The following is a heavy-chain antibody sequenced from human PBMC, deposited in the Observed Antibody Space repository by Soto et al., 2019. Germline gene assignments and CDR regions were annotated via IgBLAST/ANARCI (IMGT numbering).Heavy chain of an antibody. CDR3: AREGPYCGGDCYNYGMDV. J-gene: IGHJ6*02. Sequence: SETLSLTCAVYGGSFSGYYWSWIRQPPGKGLEWIGEINHSGSTNYNPSLKSRVTISVDTSKNQFPLKLSSVTAADTAVYYCAREGPYCGGDCYNYGMDVWGQGTTVTVSS. CDR2: INHSGST. V-gene: IGHV4-34*01. D-gene: IGHD2-21*02. CDR1: GGSFSGYY.